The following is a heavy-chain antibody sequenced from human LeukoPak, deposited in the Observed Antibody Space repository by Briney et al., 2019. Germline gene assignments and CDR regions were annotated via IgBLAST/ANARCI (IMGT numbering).Heavy chain of an antibody. CDR2: INHSGST. CDR1: GGSFSGYH. CDR3: ARDLLTGPGRPLHEY. D-gene: IGHD3-9*01. V-gene: IGHV4-34*01. Sequence: SETLSLTCAVYGGSFSGYHWSWIRQPPGKGLEWIGEINHSGSTNYNPSLKSRVTISVDTSKNQFSLKLSSVTAEDTAVYYCARDLLTGPGRPLHEYWGQGTLVTVSS. J-gene: IGHJ4*02.